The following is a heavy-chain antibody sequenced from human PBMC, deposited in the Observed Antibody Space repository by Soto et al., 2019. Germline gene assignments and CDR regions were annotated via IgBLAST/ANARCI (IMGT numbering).Heavy chain of an antibody. Sequence: GGSLRLSCAASGLNFGLSFMIWMRQRPGKGLEWVSFISHNSDYTNYADSVRGRFTISRDNDKSSIYLQMNSLRADDTAVYYCANIHYCSLDDWGQGTLVTVSS. D-gene: IGHD1-26*01. V-gene: IGHV3-11*06. J-gene: IGHJ4*01. CDR1: GLNFGLSF. CDR3: ANIHYCSLDD. CDR2: ISHNSDYT.